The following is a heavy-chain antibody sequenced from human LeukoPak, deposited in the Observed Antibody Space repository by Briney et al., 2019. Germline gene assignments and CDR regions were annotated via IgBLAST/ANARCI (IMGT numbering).Heavy chain of an antibody. J-gene: IGHJ3*02. Sequence: SETLSLTCTVSGGSISSSSYYWGWIRQPPGKGLEWIGSIYYSGSTYYNPSLKSRVTISVDTSKNQFSLKLSSVTAADTAVYYCARDRTPSSRYSTYAFDIWGQGTMVTVSS. CDR2: IYYSGST. CDR3: ARDRTPSSRYSTYAFDI. CDR1: GGSISSSSYY. D-gene: IGHD6-13*01. V-gene: IGHV4-39*07.